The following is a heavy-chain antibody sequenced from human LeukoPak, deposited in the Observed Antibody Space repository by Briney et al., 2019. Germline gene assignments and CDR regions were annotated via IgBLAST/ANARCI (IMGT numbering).Heavy chain of an antibody. Sequence: SETLSLTCTVSGGSISSYYWSWIRQPAGKGLEWIGRIYTSGSTSYNPSLKSRVTMSVDTSKNQFSLKLSSVIAADTAVYYCARDPAGDYYDSSGYTNWYFDLWGRGTLVTVSS. CDR2: IYTSGST. D-gene: IGHD3-22*01. V-gene: IGHV4-4*07. CDR1: GGSISSYY. J-gene: IGHJ2*01. CDR3: ARDPAGDYYDSSGYTNWYFDL.